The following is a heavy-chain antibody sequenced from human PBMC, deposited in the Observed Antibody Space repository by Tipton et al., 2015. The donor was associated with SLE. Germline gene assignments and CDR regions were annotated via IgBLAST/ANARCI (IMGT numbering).Heavy chain of an antibody. V-gene: IGHV3-9*01. CDR3: AKDDGRFYYGSGDIDY. J-gene: IGHJ4*02. CDR1: GFTFDDYA. CDR2: INWDGDYI. D-gene: IGHD3-22*01. Sequence: SLRLSCAVSGFTFDDYAMHWVRQAPGEGLEWVSSINWDGDYIGYADSVKGRFTISRDNAKNSLYLQMNSLRPDDTALYYCAKDDGRFYYGSGDIDYWGQGTLVTVSS.